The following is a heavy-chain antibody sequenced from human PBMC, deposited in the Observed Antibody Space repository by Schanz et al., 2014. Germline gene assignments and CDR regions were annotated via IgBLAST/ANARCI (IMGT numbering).Heavy chain of an antibody. CDR3: ARGSCSNSGCFDAFDV. D-gene: IGHD2-2*01. Sequence: QVPLVQSGAEVKKPGSSVKVSCAASGGTFGRYTLSWLRQAPGQGLEWMGRNIHVLGVTNYAQKFQDRLTITVDQSKTTAFMDLSSLGSEDTAVYYCARGSCSNSGCFDAFDVWGQGTMVTVSS. CDR2: NIHVLGVT. CDR1: GGTFGRYT. V-gene: IGHV1-69*02. J-gene: IGHJ3*01.